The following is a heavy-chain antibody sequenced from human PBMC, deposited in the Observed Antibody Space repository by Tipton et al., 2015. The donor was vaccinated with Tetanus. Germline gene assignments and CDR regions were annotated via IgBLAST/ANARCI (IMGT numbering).Heavy chain of an antibody. Sequence: TLSLTCTVSGGSISSGGYYWSWIRQHPGKGLEWIGDIYNSGSTYYNPSLKSRVTISVDTSKNQFSLKWNSVTAADPAVYFCAIDQARGARGWNYFDFWVQGTQVAVSS. V-gene: IGHV4-31*03. CDR1: GGSISSGGYY. CDR3: AIDQARGARGWNYFDF. D-gene: IGHD1-26*01. J-gene: IGHJ4*02. CDR2: IYNSGST.